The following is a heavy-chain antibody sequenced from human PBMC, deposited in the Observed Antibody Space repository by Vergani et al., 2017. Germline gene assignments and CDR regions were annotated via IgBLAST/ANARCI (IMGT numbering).Heavy chain of an antibody. CDR3: ARGSCLGGSCYKPLFDY. J-gene: IGHJ4*02. CDR1: GGSISSGSYY. V-gene: IGHV4-61*02. CDR2: IYTSGST. D-gene: IGHD2-15*01. Sequence: QVQLQESGPGLVKPSQTLSLTCTVYGGSISSGSYYWSWIRQPAGKGLEWIGRIYTSGSTNYNPSLKSRVTISVDTSKNQFSLNLTSVTAADTAVYFCARGSCLGGSCYKPLFDYWGQGILVTVSS.